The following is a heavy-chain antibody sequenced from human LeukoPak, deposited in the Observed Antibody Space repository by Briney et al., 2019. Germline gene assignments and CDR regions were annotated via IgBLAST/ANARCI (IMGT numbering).Heavy chain of an antibody. V-gene: IGHV3-43*02. CDR2: ISGDGGST. D-gene: IGHD3-22*01. J-gene: IGHJ4*01. Sequence: GGSLRLSCAASGFTFDNYAIHWVRQAPGKGLKWVSLISGDGGSTSYADSLKGRFTISRDNSKNSLYLQMNSLRTEDTALYYCAKGVVWLSPAFDYWGHGTLVTVSS. CDR3: AKGVVWLSPAFDY. CDR1: GFTFDNYA.